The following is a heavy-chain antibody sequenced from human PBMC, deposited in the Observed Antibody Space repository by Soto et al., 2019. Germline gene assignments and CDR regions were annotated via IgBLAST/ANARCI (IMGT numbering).Heavy chain of an antibody. J-gene: IGHJ4*02. CDR3: TRAQDGDHSIDY. CDR1: GFPFSTSW. Sequence: EVQLVESGGGLVQPGGSLRLSCVASGFPFSTSWLPWVRQAPGKGLVWVSRINSDGTHTTNADSVKGRFTMSRDNAKNTLYLQMNSLRAEDTALYYCTRAQDGDHSIDYWGQGTLVTVSS. V-gene: IGHV3-74*01. CDR2: INSDGTHT. D-gene: IGHD4-17*01.